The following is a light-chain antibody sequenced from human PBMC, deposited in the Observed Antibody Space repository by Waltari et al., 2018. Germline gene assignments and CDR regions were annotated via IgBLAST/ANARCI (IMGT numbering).Light chain of an antibody. Sequence: EIVLTQSPATLSLSPGERATLSCRVSQSVSSYLAWYQQKPGQAPRLLIYDASNRATGIPVRFSGSGSGTDFTLTISSLEPEDFAVYYCQQRSNWHTFGQGTKLEIK. CDR2: DAS. V-gene: IGKV3-11*01. CDR3: QQRSNWHT. J-gene: IGKJ2*01. CDR1: QSVSSY.